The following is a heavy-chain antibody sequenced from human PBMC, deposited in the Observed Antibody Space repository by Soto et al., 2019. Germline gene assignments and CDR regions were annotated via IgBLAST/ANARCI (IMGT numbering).Heavy chain of an antibody. D-gene: IGHD4-4*01. J-gene: IGHJ4*02. Sequence: QITLKESGPTLVKPTQTLTLTCTFSGFSLSTSGVGVGWIRQPPGKALEWLALIYWNDDKRYSPSLKSRLTIAKATSKNQVVLNMTNMDPVDTATYFCARRPRYSNYVDYWGQGTLVTVSS. CDR3: ARRPRYSNYVDY. V-gene: IGHV2-5*01. CDR1: GFSLSTSGVG. CDR2: IYWNDDK.